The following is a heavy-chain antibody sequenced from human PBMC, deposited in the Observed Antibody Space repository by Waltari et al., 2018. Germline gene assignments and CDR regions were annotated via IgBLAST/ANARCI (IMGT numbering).Heavy chain of an antibody. CDR1: GGSFSGYY. D-gene: IGHD3-10*01. CDR2: VNHRGET. V-gene: IGHV4-34*02. J-gene: IGHJ4*02. Sequence: QVQLQQWGAGLLKPSETLSLTCAVYGGSFSGYYWTWIRQAPGKGLQWIGEVNHRGETSHNHSVKSRGTISGDTAKNQFSLICTSVTAADTALYFCARAWSPIGPEKPIPMIRAGYYFDSWGQGTQVTVSS. CDR3: ARAWSPIGPEKPIPMIRAGYYFDS.